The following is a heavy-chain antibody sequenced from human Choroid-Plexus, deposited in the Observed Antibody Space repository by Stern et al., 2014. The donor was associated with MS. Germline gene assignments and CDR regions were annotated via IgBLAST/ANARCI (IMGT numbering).Heavy chain of an antibody. D-gene: IGHD2/OR15-2a*01. CDR1: GFTFGSCA. Sequence: QVQLVQSGGGVVQPGRPLRLSCVASGFTFGSCAMHWVRQAPGKGLEWVAGASYDGSNKYYADSVKGRFTIARDNSQNTLYMQMSSLRPEDTAVYYWAKDRQYLTYFFDHWGQGSLVTVSS. CDR2: ASYDGSNK. J-gene: IGHJ5*02. CDR3: AKDRQYLTYFFDH. V-gene: IGHV3-30*18.